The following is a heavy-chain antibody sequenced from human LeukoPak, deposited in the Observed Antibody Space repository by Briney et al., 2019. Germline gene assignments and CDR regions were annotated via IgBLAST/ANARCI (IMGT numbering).Heavy chain of an antibody. Sequence: TSETLSLTCTVSGGSISSSSYYWGWIRQPPGKGLEWTGTIYYSGSTYYNPALKSRVTISVDTSKNQFSLKLSSVTAADTAVYYCARVPILRFLEWFYFDYWGQGTLVTVSS. CDR2: IYYSGST. CDR1: GGSISSSSYY. J-gene: IGHJ4*02. V-gene: IGHV4-39*07. CDR3: ARVPILRFLEWFYFDY. D-gene: IGHD3-3*01.